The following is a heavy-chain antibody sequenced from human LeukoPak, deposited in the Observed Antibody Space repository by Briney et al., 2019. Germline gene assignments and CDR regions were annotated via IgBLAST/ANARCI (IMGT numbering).Heavy chain of an antibody. V-gene: IGHV3-30*02. J-gene: IGHJ5*02. Sequence: GGSLRLSCAASGFTLSSYGMHWVRQAPGKGLEWVAFIRYDGSNKYYADSVKGRFTISRDNSKNTLYLQMNSLRAEDTAVYYCAKDSYHYLVVTAISGWFDPWGQGTLVTVSS. CDR3: AKDSYHYLVVTAISGWFDP. D-gene: IGHD2-21*02. CDR1: GFTLSSYG. CDR2: IRYDGSNK.